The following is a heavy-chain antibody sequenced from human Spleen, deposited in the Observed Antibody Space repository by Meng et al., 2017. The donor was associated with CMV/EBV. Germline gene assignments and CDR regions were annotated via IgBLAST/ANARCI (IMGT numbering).Heavy chain of an antibody. D-gene: IGHD1-20*01. V-gene: IGHV4-31*03. J-gene: IGHJ5*02. CDR3: ARAAGFRITGKTDWFDP. Sequence: SETLSLTCTVSGGSISSGGYYWSWIRQHPGKGLEWIGYIHYSGSTYYNPSLKSRVTISVDTSKNQFSLKLSSVTAADTAVYYCARAAGFRITGKTDWFDPWGQGTLVTVSS. CDR2: IHYSGST. CDR1: GGSISSGGYY.